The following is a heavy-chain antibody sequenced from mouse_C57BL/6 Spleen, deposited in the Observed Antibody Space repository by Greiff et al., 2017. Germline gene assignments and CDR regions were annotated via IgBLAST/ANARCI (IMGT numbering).Heavy chain of an antibody. D-gene: IGHD2-5*01. CDR1: GFTFSSYA. V-gene: IGHV5-4*01. Sequence: DVQLVESGGGLVKPGGSLKLSCAASGFTFSSYAMSWVRQTPEKRLEWVATISDGGSYTYYPDNVKGRFTISRDNAKNNLYLQMSHLKSEDTAMYYCARDGGYYSNSYYFDYRGQGTTLTVSS. J-gene: IGHJ2*01. CDR3: ARDGGYYSNSYYFDY. CDR2: ISDGGSYT.